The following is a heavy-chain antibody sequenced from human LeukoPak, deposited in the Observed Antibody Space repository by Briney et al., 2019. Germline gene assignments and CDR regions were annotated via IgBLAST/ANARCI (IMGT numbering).Heavy chain of an antibody. J-gene: IGHJ1*01. D-gene: IGHD3-22*01. CDR1: GFTFSSYW. CDR3: ARAPSEIGGYYPEYFRH. Sequence: GGSLRLSCAASGFTFSSYWMHWVRQAPGKGLVWVSRIKSDGSTNYADSVKGRFTISRDNAKNTVSLQMNSLRAEDTGVYYCARAPSEIGGYYPEYFRHWGQGTLVTVSA. V-gene: IGHV3-74*01. CDR2: IKSDGST.